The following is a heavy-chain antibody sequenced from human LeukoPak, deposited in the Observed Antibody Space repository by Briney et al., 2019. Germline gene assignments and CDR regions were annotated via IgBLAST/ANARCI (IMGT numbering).Heavy chain of an antibody. D-gene: IGHD1-7*01. CDR2: ISKDGSDK. V-gene: IGHV3-30-3*01. CDR1: GFTFSDYA. Sequence: GGSLRLSCAASGFTFSDYAMHWVRQAPGKGLEWVAVISKDGSDKYYPGSVRGRLTISRDNSKNTIYLQMDSLRAEDTAIYYCARDYWWNYDYWGQGTLVTVSS. J-gene: IGHJ4*02. CDR3: ARDYWWNYDY.